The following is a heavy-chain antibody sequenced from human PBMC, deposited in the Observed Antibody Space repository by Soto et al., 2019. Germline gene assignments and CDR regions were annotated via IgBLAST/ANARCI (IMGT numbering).Heavy chain of an antibody. CDR3: ARVLRPGGRDYIWGSYREPYNWFDP. CDR2: INHSGST. D-gene: IGHD3-16*02. J-gene: IGHJ5*02. Sequence: QVQLQQWGAGLLKPSETLSLTCAVYGGSFSGYYWSWIRQPPGKGLEWIGEINHSGSTNYNPSLKSRVTISVDTSKNQFSLKLSSVTAADTAVYYCARVLRPGGRDYIWGSYREPYNWFDPWGQGTLVTVSS. CDR1: GGSFSGYY. V-gene: IGHV4-34*01.